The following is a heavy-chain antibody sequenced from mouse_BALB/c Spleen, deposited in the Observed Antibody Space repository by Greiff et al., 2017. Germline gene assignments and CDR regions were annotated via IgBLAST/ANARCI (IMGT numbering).Heavy chain of an antibody. CDR2: IYPGNGDT. J-gene: IGHJ2*01. CDR1: GYTFTSYN. CDR3: ASMNYYGSSSYYFDY. D-gene: IGHD1-1*01. V-gene: IGHV1-12*01. Sequence: LQQPGAELVKPGASVKMSCKASGYTFTSYNMHWVKQTPGQGLEWIGAIYPGNGDTSYNQKFKGKATLTADKSSSTAYMQLSSLTSEDSAVYYCASMNYYGSSSYYFDYWGQGTTLTVSS.